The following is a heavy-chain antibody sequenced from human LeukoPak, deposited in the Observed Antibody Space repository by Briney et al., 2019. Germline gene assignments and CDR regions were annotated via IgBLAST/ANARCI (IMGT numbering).Heavy chain of an antibody. Sequence: PGGSLRLSCSASGFTFSSYAMQWVRQAPGKGLEWVSSISSSSSYIYYADSVKGRFTISRDNAKNSLYLQMNSLRAEDTAVYYCARDSNYYDSSGYYFWGQGTLVTVSS. CDR3: ARDSNYYDSSGYYF. V-gene: IGHV3-21*01. CDR1: GFTFSSYA. D-gene: IGHD3-22*01. J-gene: IGHJ4*02. CDR2: ISSSSSYI.